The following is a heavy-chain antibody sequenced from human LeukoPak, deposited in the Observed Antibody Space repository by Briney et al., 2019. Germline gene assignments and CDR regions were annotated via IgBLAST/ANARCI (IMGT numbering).Heavy chain of an antibody. D-gene: IGHD3-10*01. CDR3: AKDLITIVRGVIRSGDY. V-gene: IGHV3-23*01. CDR1: GFTFSNYA. J-gene: IGHJ4*02. Sequence: PGGSLRLSCAASGFTFSNYAMSWVRQAPGKGLEWVSAINGSGGNTYYADSVKGRFTISRDNAKNTLYLQMNSLRAEDTAVYYCAKDLITIVRGVIRSGDYGGRGPRVTVSS. CDR2: INGSGGNT.